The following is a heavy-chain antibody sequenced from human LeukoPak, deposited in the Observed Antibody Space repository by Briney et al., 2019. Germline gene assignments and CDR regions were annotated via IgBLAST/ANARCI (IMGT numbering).Heavy chain of an antibody. V-gene: IGHV3-13*01. CDR1: GFTFSSHD. D-gene: IGHD1-14*01. Sequence: GGSLRLSCAASGFTFSSHDMHWVRQVTGKGLEWVSAICPAGDTYYPTSVKGRFTVSRENAKNSLYLQMNSLRAGDTAVYYCARGRSRATITWYIDLWGRGTLVTVSS. CDR3: ARGRSRATITWYIDL. CDR2: ICPAGDT. J-gene: IGHJ2*01.